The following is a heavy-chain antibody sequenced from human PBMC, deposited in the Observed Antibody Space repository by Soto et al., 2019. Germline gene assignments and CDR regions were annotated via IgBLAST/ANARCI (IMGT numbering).Heavy chain of an antibody. D-gene: IGHD2-21*02. CDR3: AREAYCGGDCYPYYYYYGMDV. V-gene: IGHV3-48*02. Sequence: EVQLVESGGGLVQPGGSLRLSCAASGFTFSSYSMNWVRQAPGKGLEWVSYISSSSSTIYYADSVKGRFTISRDNAKNSLYLQMNSLRDEDTAVYYCAREAYCGGDCYPYYYYYGMDVWGQGPTVTVSS. CDR2: ISSSSSTI. J-gene: IGHJ6*02. CDR1: GFTFSSYS.